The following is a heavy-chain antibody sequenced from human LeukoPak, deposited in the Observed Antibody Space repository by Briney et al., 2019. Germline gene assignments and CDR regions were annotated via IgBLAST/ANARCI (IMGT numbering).Heavy chain of an antibody. D-gene: IGHD3-22*01. CDR1: GYSFTNYW. V-gene: IGHV5-51*01. J-gene: IGHJ4*02. Sequence: GASLQISCKGSGYSFTNYWIGWVRQMPGKGLEWMGIIYPSDSDTRYSPSFQGQVTISADKSISTAYLQWSSLKASDTAMYYCIIKHYYDSSGYYSVYWGQGTLVTVSS. CDR2: IYPSDSDT. CDR3: IIKHYYDSSGYYSVY.